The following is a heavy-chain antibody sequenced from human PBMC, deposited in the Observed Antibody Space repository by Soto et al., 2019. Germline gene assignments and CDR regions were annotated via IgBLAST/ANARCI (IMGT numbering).Heavy chain of an antibody. J-gene: IGHJ6*03. V-gene: IGHV4-34*01. CDR1: GGSFSGYY. CDR2: INHSGST. Sequence: QVQLQQWGAGLLKPSETLSLTCAVYGGSFSGYYWSWIRQPPGKGLEWIGEINHSGSTNYNPSLKSRVTISVDTSKNQFSLKLSSVTAADTAVYYCARDRRVYGSGSHGYYYYYYMDVWGKGTTVTVSS. D-gene: IGHD3-10*01. CDR3: ARDRRVYGSGSHGYYYYYYMDV.